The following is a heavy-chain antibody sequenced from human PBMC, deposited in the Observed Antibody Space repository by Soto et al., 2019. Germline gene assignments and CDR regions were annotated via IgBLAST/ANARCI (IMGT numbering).Heavy chain of an antibody. Sequence: SETLSLTCTVSGGSISSGGYYWSWIRQHPGKGLEWIGYIYYSGSTYYNPSLKSRVTISIDTSKNQFSLKLSSVTAADTAVYYCARGVTTVTTGYYMDVWGKGTTVTVSS. D-gene: IGHD4-4*01. CDR2: IYYSGST. CDR3: ARGVTTVTTGYYMDV. J-gene: IGHJ6*03. V-gene: IGHV4-31*03. CDR1: GGSISSGGYY.